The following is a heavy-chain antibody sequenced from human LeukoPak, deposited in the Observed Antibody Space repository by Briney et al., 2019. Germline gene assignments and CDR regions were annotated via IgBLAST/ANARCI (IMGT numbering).Heavy chain of an antibody. Sequence: GGSLRLSCAASGFTLSSFWMHWVRQAPGKGLEWVSRISSDGSSTNYADSVKGRFAISRDAAKNTLFLQINSLRAEDTAVYFCAAAGRGSLDYWGQGTLVTVSS. CDR1: GFTLSSFW. J-gene: IGHJ4*02. CDR2: ISSDGSST. CDR3: AAAGRGSLDY. D-gene: IGHD3-16*01. V-gene: IGHV3-74*01.